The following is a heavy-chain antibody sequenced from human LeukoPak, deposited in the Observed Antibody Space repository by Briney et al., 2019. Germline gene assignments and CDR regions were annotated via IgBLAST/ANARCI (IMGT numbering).Heavy chain of an antibody. Sequence: GRSLRLSCAASGFTFSSYAMHWVRQAPGKGLEWVAVISYDGSNKYYADSVKGRFTISRDNSQNTLYLQMNSLRAEDTAVYYCASYDSSGYYFDYWGQGTLVTVSS. J-gene: IGHJ4*02. D-gene: IGHD3-22*01. CDR2: ISYDGSNK. CDR1: GFTFSSYA. V-gene: IGHV3-30-3*01. CDR3: ASYDSSGYYFDY.